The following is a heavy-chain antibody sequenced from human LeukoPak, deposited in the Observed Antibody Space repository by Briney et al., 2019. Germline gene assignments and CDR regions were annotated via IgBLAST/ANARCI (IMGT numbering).Heavy chain of an antibody. CDR2: IIPMINTP. J-gene: IGHJ4*02. Sequence: SVKVSCKASGGTFRSYAINWVRQAPGKGLEWMGGIIPMINTPKYGQRFQGRVTITADDSSSTGYMEVSNLRSEDTAVYFCAIFQGTYGDNDNDFWGQGTLVTVSS. V-gene: IGHV1-69*01. CDR3: AIFQGTYGDNDNDF. D-gene: IGHD4-17*01. CDR1: GGTFRSYA.